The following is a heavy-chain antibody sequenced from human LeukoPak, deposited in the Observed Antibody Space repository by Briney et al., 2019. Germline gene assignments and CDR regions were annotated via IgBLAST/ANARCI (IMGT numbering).Heavy chain of an antibody. CDR2: IKSKTDGGTT. V-gene: IGHV3-15*01. Sequence: GGSLRLSCAASGFTFSNAWMSWVRQAPGKGLEWVGRIKSKTDGGTTDYAAPVKGRFTISRDDSKNTLYLQMNSLETEDTAVYYCTTFGHCSRTSCYSGWGQGTLVTVSS. CDR1: GFTFSNAW. CDR3: TTFGHCSRTSCYSG. D-gene: IGHD2-2*01. J-gene: IGHJ4*02.